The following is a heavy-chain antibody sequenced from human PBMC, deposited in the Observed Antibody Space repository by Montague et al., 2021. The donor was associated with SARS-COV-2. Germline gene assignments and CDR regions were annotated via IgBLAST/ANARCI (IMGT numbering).Heavy chain of an antibody. D-gene: IGHD6-13*01. J-gene: IGHJ4*02. CDR3: ARDSIAAAGTDY. CDR1: GGSFSGYY. Sequence: SETLSLTCAVYGGSFSGYYWSWIRQPPGKGLEWIGEIDHSGSTNYNPSLKSRVTISVDTSKNQFSLKLSSVTAADTAVYYCARDSIAAAGTDYWGQGTLVTVSS. V-gene: IGHV4-34*01. CDR2: IDHSGST.